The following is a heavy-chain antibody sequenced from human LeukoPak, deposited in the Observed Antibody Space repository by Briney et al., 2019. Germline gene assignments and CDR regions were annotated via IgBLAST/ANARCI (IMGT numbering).Heavy chain of an antibody. CDR2: IYYSGTT. V-gene: IGHV4-39*07. J-gene: IGHJ4*02. CDR1: GGSISSSSYY. CDR3: ARGPVVVTAEFDC. D-gene: IGHD2-21*02. Sequence: DPSETLSLTCTVSGGSISSSSYYWGWIRQPPGKGLEWIGSIYYSGTTYYNPSLKSRVTISVDTSKNQFSLKLSSVTAADTAVYYCARGPVVVTAEFDCWGQGTLVTVSS.